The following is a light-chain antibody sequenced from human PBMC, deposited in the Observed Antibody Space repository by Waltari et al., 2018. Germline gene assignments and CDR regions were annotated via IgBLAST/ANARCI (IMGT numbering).Light chain of an antibody. CDR3: QQYDNYPET. CDR1: QNINTW. CDR2: KAS. Sequence: DIQMTQSPSTLSASVGDRVTITCRASQNINTWVAWYQQKPGKAPKLLIYKASNLKSGAQSRFSGGGSGTEFTLYISSLQPDDFATYYCQQYDNYPETFGPGTTVDVK. J-gene: IGKJ1*01. V-gene: IGKV1-5*03.